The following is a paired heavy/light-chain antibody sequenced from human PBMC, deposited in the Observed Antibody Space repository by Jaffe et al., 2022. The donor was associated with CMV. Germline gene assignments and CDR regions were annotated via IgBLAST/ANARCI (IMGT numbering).Light chain of an antibody. CDR3: QERSNWPPRLT. V-gene: IGKV3-11*01. CDR2: DAS. J-gene: IGKJ4*01. CDR1: QSVSGY. Sequence: EIVLTQSPATLSLSPGERATLSCRASQSVSGYLAWYQQKPGQAPRLLIYDASNRATGIPARFSGSGSGTDFTLTISSLEPEDFAVYYCQERSNWPPRLTLGGGTKVEI.
Heavy chain of an antibody. V-gene: IGHV4-39*01. J-gene: IGHJ4*02. CDR2: IYDTGIT. CDR3: VTVAGYFDF. D-gene: IGHD6-19*01. Sequence: QPQLQESGPGLVKPSETLSLICTVSGYSIRGGSYYWGWIRQPPGKGLEWIGGIYDTGITYYNPSLKSRVTISVDTSKNQFSVKLSSVTAADTALYYCVTVAGYFDFWGQGTLVTVSS. CDR1: GYSIRGGSYY.